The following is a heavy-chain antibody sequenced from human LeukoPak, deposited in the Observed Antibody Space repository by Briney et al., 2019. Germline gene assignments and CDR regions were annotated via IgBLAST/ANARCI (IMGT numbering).Heavy chain of an antibody. Sequence: PGGSLRLSCAASGFTFSSYGMHWVRQAPGKGLEWVAGISYDGSNKYYADSVKGRFTISRDNSKNTLYLQMNSLRAEDTAVYYCARDSAGIAAAGNAFDIWGQGTMVTVSS. D-gene: IGHD6-13*01. V-gene: IGHV3-30*03. CDR2: ISYDGSNK. CDR3: ARDSAGIAAAGNAFDI. CDR1: GFTFSSYG. J-gene: IGHJ3*02.